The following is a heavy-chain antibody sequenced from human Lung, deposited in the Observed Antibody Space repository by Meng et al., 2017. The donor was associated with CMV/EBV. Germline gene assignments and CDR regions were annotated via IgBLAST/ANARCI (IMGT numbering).Heavy chain of an antibody. CDR3: ARDYGDCSLTGCLQYFYGLDV. CDR1: GYTFTNYF. J-gene: IGHJ6*02. D-gene: IGHD3-9*01. V-gene: IGHV1-46*01. CDR2: ISPSGESR. Sequence: ASVKVSCQASGYTFTNYFIRWVRQAPGQGLEWVGVISPSGESRNYAPRFQGSVTMTSDSSASTVYMELLSLKSEDTAVYFCARDYGDCSLTGCLQYFYGLDVWGQGTPVTVSS.